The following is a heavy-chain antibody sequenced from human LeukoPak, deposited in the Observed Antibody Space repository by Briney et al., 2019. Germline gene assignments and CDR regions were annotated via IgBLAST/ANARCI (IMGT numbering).Heavy chain of an antibody. CDR2: ISAYNGNT. D-gene: IGHD3-10*01. CDR3: ARDGSGSYYISYFQH. Sequence: ASVKVSCKASGYTFTSYGISWVRQAPGQGLEWMGWISAYNGNTNYAQKLQGRVTMTTDTSTSTAYMELSSLRSEDTAVYYCARDGSGSYYISYFQHWGQGTLVTVSS. J-gene: IGHJ1*01. CDR1: GYTFTSYG. V-gene: IGHV1-18*01.